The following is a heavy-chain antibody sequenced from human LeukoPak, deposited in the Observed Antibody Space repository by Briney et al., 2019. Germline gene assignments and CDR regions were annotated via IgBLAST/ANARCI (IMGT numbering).Heavy chain of an antibody. D-gene: IGHD3-10*01. Sequence: ASVKVSCKASGGTFSSYAISWVRQAPGQGLEWMGWINPNSGGTSYAQKFQGRVTMTRDTSISTAYMALSRLRSDDTAVYYCARVRIYYGSENMVSSYYFDCWGQGTLVTVSS. CDR2: INPNSGGT. V-gene: IGHV1-2*02. J-gene: IGHJ4*02. CDR3: ARVRIYYGSENMVSSYYFDC. CDR1: GGTFSSYA.